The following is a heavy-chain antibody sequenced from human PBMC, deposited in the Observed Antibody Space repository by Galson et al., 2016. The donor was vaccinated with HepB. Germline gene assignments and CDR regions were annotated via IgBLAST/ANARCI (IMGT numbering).Heavy chain of an antibody. Sequence: SLRLSCAASGFTFSSNWMSWVRQAPGKGLEWVANIKQDGSEKYYVDSVKGRFTISRDNAKNSLYLQMNSLRAEDTAVYYCARRQREEDMVVVVVVPGGFYYGMDVWGQGTTVTVSS. J-gene: IGHJ6*02. CDR2: IKQDGSEK. D-gene: IGHD2-15*01. CDR1: GFTFSSNW. CDR3: ARRQREEDMVVVVVVPGGFYYGMDV. V-gene: IGHV3-7*04.